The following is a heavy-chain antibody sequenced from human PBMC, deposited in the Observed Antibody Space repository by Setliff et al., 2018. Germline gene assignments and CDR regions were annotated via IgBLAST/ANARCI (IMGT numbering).Heavy chain of an antibody. J-gene: IGHJ4*02. D-gene: IGHD6-6*01. Sequence: GASVKVSCKASGYTFNSYGITWVRQAPGQGLEWMGWISCYDGNTRYARKIQGRATMTTDTSTTTAYMELRSLRPDDTAVYYCATRRAARSPLTGWGQGTLVTVSS. CDR3: ATRRAARSPLTG. CDR1: GYTFNSYG. CDR2: ISCYDGNT. V-gene: IGHV1-18*01.